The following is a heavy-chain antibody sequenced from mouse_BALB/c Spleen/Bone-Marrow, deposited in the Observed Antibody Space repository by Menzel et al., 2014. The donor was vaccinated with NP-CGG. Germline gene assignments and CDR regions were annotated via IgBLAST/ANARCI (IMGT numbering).Heavy chain of an antibody. CDR2: IYPGNDDT. CDR3: AREGYYYGSSTYYAMDY. D-gene: IGHD1-1*01. CDR1: GYTFTSYW. Sequence: VKLMESGAELARPGASVKLSCKASGYTFTSYWMQWVEQRPGQGLEWIGAIYPGNDDTRYTQKFKGKATLTADKSSSTAYMQLSSLASEDSAVYYCAREGYYYGSSTYYAMDYWGQGTSVTVSS. V-gene: IGHV1-87*01. J-gene: IGHJ4*01.